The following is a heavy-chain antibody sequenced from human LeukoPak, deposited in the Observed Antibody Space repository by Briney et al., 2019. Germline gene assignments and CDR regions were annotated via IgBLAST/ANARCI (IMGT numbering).Heavy chain of an antibody. CDR3: AKDREPGIAVADVSDY. D-gene: IGHD6-19*01. CDR2: IRYDGSNK. CDR1: GFTFSSYG. J-gene: IGHJ4*02. Sequence: GGSLRLSCAASGFTFSSYGMHWVRQAPGKGLEWVAFIRYDGSNKYYADSVKGRFTISRDNSKNTLYLQMNSLRAEDTAVYYCAKDREPGIAVADVSDYWGQGTLVTVSS. V-gene: IGHV3-30*02.